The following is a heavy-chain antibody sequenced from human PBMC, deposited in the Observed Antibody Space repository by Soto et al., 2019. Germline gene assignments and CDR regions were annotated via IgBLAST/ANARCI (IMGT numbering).Heavy chain of an antibody. D-gene: IGHD3-10*01. CDR1: GGSFSGYY. V-gene: IGHV4-34*01. CDR2: INHSGST. J-gene: IGHJ5*02. CDR3: ARSRKHYYGSGSVNWFDP. Sequence: PSETLSLTCAVYGGSFSGYYWSWIRQPPGKGLEWIGEINHSGSTNYNPSLKSRVTISVDTSKNQFSLKLSSVTAADTAVYYCARSRKHYYGSGSVNWFDPWGQGTLVTVSS.